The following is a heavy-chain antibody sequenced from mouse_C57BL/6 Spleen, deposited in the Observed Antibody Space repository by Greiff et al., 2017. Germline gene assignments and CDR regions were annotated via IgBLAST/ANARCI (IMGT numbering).Heavy chain of an antibody. CDR3: ARHEGDYYGRDYFDY. CDR2: FYPGSGSI. D-gene: IGHD1-1*01. Sequence: VQLQQSGAELVKPGASVKLSCKASGYTFTEYTIHWVKQRSGQGLEWIGGFYPGSGSIKYNEKFKDKATLTADKSSSTVYMERSRLTSEDSAVDLGARHEGDYYGRDYFDYWGQGTTLTVSS. V-gene: IGHV1-62-2*01. J-gene: IGHJ2*01. CDR1: GYTFTEYT.